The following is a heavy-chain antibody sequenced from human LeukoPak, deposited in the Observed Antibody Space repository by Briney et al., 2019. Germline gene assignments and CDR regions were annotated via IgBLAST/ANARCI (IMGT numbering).Heavy chain of an antibody. Sequence: PSETLSLTCTVSGGSISSSSYYWGWIRQPPGKGLEWIGSIYYSGSTYYNPSLKSRVTISVDTSKNQFSLKLSSVTAADTAVYYCASPPLHYDFWSGYLTSRAFDIWGQGTMVTVSS. D-gene: IGHD3-3*01. J-gene: IGHJ3*02. CDR1: GGSISSSSYY. CDR3: ASPPLHYDFWSGYLTSRAFDI. CDR2: IYYSGST. V-gene: IGHV4-39*01.